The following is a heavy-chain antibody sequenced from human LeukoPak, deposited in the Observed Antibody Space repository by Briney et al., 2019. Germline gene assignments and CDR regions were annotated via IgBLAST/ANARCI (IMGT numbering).Heavy chain of an antibody. CDR3: AKVHSSGWFFDY. D-gene: IGHD6-19*01. J-gene: IGHJ4*02. CDR2: IRSSADAT. Sequence: GGSLRLSCITSGFTFSAFAMSWVRQAPGKGLEWVSAIRSSADATYHADSVKGRFTISRDNAKNSLYLQMNSLRAEDTAVYYCAKVHSSGWFFDYWGQGTLVTVSS. CDR1: GFTFSAFA. V-gene: IGHV3-23*01.